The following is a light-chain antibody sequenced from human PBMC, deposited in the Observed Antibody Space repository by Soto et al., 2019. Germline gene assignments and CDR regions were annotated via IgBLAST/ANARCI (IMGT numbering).Light chain of an antibody. CDR1: QNVYNN. CDR2: DAS. J-gene: IGKJ4*01. V-gene: IGKV3-15*01. Sequence: EIVMTQSPATLSVSPGEGATLSCKASQNVYNNLAWYQQRPGQPPRLLIYDASTRATGISARFSGSGYGTEFTLTISSLQSEDFAVYFCQQGRNWPLTFGRGTRWIS. CDR3: QQGRNWPLT.